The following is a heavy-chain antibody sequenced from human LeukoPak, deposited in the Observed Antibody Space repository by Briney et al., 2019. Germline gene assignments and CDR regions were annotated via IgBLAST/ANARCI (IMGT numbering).Heavy chain of an antibody. CDR3: AKVPQDIVVVPAPWFDP. Sequence: GGSLRLSCAASGFTFSSYAMNWVRQAPGKGLEWVSAISGSGGSTYYADSVKGRFTISRDNSKNTLYLQMNSLRAEDTAVYYCAKVPQDIVVVPAPWFDPWGQGTLVTVSS. CDR1: GFTFSSYA. V-gene: IGHV3-23*01. CDR2: ISGSGGST. D-gene: IGHD2-2*01. J-gene: IGHJ5*02.